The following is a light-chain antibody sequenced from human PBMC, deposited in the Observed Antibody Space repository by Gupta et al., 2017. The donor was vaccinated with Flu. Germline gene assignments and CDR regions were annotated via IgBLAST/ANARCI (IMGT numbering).Light chain of an antibody. CDR1: ESISRY. CDR2: AAS. CDR3: QQSYNTPPWT. J-gene: IGKJ1*01. Sequence: DTQMTQSPSSLSASIGDRVTITCRASESISRYLNWYQQKPGKAPKLLIYAASTLQSGVPSRFSGSGSGTDFTLTISSRQPEDFATYYCQQSYNTPPWTFGQGTKVDI. V-gene: IGKV1-39*01.